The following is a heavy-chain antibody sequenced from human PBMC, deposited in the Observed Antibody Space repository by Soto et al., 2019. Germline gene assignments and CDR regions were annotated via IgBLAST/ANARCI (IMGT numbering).Heavy chain of an antibody. Sequence: QVQLQESGPGLVKPSQTLSLTCTVSGGSISSGDYYWSWIRQPPGKGLEWIGYIYYSGSTYYNPSLKSRVTISVHTSKYQFSLKLSSVTAADTAVYYCATEGYYYDSSGYLYYIDYWGQGTLVTVSS. CDR2: IYYSGST. V-gene: IGHV4-30-4*01. J-gene: IGHJ4*02. CDR3: ATEGYYYDSSGYLYYIDY. CDR1: GGSISSGDYY. D-gene: IGHD3-22*01.